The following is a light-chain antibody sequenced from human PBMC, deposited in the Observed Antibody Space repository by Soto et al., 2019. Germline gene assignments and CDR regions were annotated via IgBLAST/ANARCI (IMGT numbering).Light chain of an antibody. J-gene: IGKJ5*01. Sequence: DIVFTQAPGTLSLSPGEKATLSWRASQTVLNNYLTWYQQKPGQAPRLLIYDASNRATGIPARFRGSGFGADFTLTISRLEPEDFAVYYCQQRNNWPPGVNCGQGKRLAIK. CDR3: QQRNNWPPGVN. CDR2: DAS. CDR1: QTVLNNY. V-gene: IGKV3-11*01.